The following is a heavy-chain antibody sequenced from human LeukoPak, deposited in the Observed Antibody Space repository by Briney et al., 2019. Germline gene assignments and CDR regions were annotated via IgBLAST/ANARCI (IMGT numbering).Heavy chain of an antibody. J-gene: IGHJ4*02. Sequence: GGSLRLSCAASGFTFSSYAMHWVRQAPGKGLEWVAVISYDGSNKYYADSVKGRFTISRDNSKNTLYLRMNSLRAEDTAVYYCARDYYDSSGYPDYWGQGTLVTVSS. CDR3: ARDYYDSSGYPDY. D-gene: IGHD3-22*01. CDR2: ISYDGSNK. V-gene: IGHV3-30-3*01. CDR1: GFTFSSYA.